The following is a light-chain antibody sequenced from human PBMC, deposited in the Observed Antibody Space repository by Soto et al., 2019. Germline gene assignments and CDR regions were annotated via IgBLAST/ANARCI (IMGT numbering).Light chain of an antibody. CDR3: HQYNNWPPT. CDR2: GAS. CDR1: QRVSRN. V-gene: IGKV3-15*01. Sequence: EVVMTQSPATLSVSPGERATLSCRASQRVSRNLAWYQQKPGQTPRLLIYGASTRVTGIPARFSCSGSGTEFTLTISSLQSEDFAVYYCHQYNNWPPTFGRGTKVEIK. J-gene: IGKJ1*01.